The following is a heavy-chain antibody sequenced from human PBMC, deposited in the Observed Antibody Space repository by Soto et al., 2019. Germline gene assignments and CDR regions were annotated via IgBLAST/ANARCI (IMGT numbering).Heavy chain of an antibody. D-gene: IGHD3-10*01. Sequence: PGESLKISCKGSGYTFTSYWISWVRQMPGKGLEWMGRIDPSDSYTKYSPSFQGHVTISADKSISTAYLQWSSLKAPDTAMYYCAGGGVRGVITRTRDYYGMDVWGQGTTVTVSS. CDR1: GYTFTSYW. CDR2: IDPSDSYT. J-gene: IGHJ6*02. V-gene: IGHV5-10-1*01. CDR3: AGGGVRGVITRTRDYYGMDV.